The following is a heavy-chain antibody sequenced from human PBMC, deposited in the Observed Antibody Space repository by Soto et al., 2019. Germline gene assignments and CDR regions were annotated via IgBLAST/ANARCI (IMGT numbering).Heavy chain of an antibody. D-gene: IGHD3-22*01. J-gene: IGHJ1*01. CDR2: IIPIFGTA. CDR1: GGTFSSYA. CDR3: ARDYYDSSGYEH. V-gene: IGHV1-69*06. Sequence: SVKVSCKASGGTFSSYAISWVRQAPGQGLVWMGGIIPIFGTANYAQKFQGRVTITADKSTSTAYMELSSLRSEDTAVYYCARDYYDSSGYEHWGQGTLVTVSS.